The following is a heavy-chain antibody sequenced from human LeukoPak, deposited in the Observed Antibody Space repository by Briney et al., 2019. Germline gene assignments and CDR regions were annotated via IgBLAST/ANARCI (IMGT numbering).Heavy chain of an antibody. D-gene: IGHD3-22*01. Sequence: ASVKVSCKASGDTFTSYDINWVRQATGQGLEWMGWMNPNSGNTGYAQKFQGRVTITRNTSISTAYMELSSLRSEGTAVYYCAMLLGYDSSGYYAPFDYWGQGTLVTVSS. V-gene: IGHV1-8*01. CDR3: AMLLGYDSSGYYAPFDY. CDR2: MNPNSGNT. CDR1: GDTFTSYD. J-gene: IGHJ4*02.